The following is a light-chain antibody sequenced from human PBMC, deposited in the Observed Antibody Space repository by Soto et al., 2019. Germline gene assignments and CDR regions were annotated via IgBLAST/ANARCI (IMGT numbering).Light chain of an antibody. CDR2: DVN. CDR1: SSDVGNYNY. CDR3: CSYAGTYTVI. Sequence: QSALTQPRSVSGSPGQSVTISCTGTSSDVGNYNYVSWYQHHPGKAPKLMIYDVNKRPSGVPDRFSGSKSGNTASLTISGLQDEDEADYYCCSYAGTYTVIFGGGTKLTVL. J-gene: IGLJ2*01. V-gene: IGLV2-11*01.